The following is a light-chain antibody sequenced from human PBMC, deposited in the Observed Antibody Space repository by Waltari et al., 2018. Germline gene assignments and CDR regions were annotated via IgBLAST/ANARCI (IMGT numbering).Light chain of an antibody. CDR3: AAWDDSLSGVV. V-gene: IGLV1-47*01. Sequence: QSVLTQPPSASGTPGQRVTISCSGSSSNIGSNYVYWYQQLPGTAPKLLINRNNQRPSGGPDRLSGSTSGTSASLAISGLRSEDEADYYCAAWDDSLSGVVFGGGTKLTVL. J-gene: IGLJ2*01. CDR1: SSNIGSNY. CDR2: RNN.